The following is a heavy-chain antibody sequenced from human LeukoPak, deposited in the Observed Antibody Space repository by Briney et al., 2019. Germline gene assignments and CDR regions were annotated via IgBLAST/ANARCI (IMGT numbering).Heavy chain of an antibody. Sequence: SETLSLTCTVSNYSISDGYYWAWVRQTPGKGLEGIGRVFRSGNTYYNPSLRGRISISVDTSRNQFSLKLHSVTVADAAVYYCARQVGATLRYFHLWGQGTLVTISS. V-gene: IGHV4-38-2*02. CDR2: VFRSGNT. J-gene: IGHJ1*01. CDR1: NYSISDGYY. D-gene: IGHD1-26*01. CDR3: ARQVGATLRYFHL.